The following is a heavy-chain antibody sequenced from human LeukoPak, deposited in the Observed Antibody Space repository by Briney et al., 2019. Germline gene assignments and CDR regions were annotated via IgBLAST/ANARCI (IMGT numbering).Heavy chain of an antibody. CDR2: IFYTGKT. CDR1: GGSVYTSDYY. Sequence: SETLSLTRTVSGGSVYTSDYYWGWVRQPPGKGPEWIGDIFYTGKTNYNPSLKSRVSISIDTSKNQFSLKLTSVTAADTAVYYCARVLDSWGQGTLVTVSS. CDR3: ARVLDS. V-gene: IGHV4-39*07. J-gene: IGHJ4*02.